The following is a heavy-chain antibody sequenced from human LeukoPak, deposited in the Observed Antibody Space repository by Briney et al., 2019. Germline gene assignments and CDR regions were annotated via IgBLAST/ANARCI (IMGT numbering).Heavy chain of an antibody. J-gene: IGHJ4*02. D-gene: IGHD5-12*01. CDR2: IYYSGST. CDR1: GGSISSSSYY. V-gene: IGHV4-39*07. CDR3: ARGSGYAWQDY. Sequence: PSETLSLTCTVSGGSISSSSYYWGWIRQPPGKGLEWIGSIYYSGSTYYNPSLKSRVTISVDTSKNQFSLKLSSVTAADTAVYYCARGSGYAWQDYWGQGTLVTVSS.